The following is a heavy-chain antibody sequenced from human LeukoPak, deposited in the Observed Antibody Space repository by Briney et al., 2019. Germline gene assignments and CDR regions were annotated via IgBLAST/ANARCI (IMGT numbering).Heavy chain of an antibody. CDR1: GYRFTSYW. CDR3: ARHTTVTTRPPNNYYYYGMDV. CDR2: IYPGDSDT. J-gene: IGHJ6*02. D-gene: IGHD4-17*01. V-gene: IGHV5-51*01. Sequence: GESLEISCKGSGYRFTSYWIGWVRQMPGKGLEWMGIIYPGDSDTRYSPSFQGQVTISADKSISTAYLQWSSLKASDTAMYYCARHTTVTTRPPNNYYYYGMDVWGQGTTVTVSS.